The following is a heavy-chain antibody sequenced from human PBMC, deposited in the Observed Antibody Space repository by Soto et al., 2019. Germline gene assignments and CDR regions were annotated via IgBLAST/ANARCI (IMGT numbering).Heavy chain of an antibody. CDR3: ARGSWAAAGLGFDY. V-gene: IGHV4-34*01. J-gene: IGHJ4*02. D-gene: IGHD6-13*01. CDR1: GGSFSGYY. CDR2: INHSGST. Sequence: QVQLQQWGAGLLKPSETLSLTCAVYGGSFSGYYWSWIRQPPGKGLEWIGEINHSGSTNYNPSLKSRVTISVDTSKNQFSLKLSSVTAADTAVYYCARGSWAAAGLGFDYWGQGTLVTVSS.